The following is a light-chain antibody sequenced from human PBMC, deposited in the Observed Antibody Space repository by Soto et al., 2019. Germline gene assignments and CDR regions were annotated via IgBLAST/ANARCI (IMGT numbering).Light chain of an antibody. V-gene: IGKV3-15*01. J-gene: IGKJ1*01. CDR1: QSVSSD. Sequence: VVTQSPATLSVFPGETATLSCRASQSVSSDLAWYQQRPGQAPRLLIYGASTRATGIPARFRGSGSGTDFRLTISSLQSEDFATYYCQQYNTWHPKMAFGRGTKVEIK. CDR3: QQYNTWHPKMA. CDR2: GAS.